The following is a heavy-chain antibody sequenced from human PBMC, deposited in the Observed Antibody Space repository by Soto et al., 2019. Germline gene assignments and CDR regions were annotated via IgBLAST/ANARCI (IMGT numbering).Heavy chain of an antibody. Sequence: PGESLKISCKGSGYSFTSYWISWVRQMPGKGLEWMGRIDPSDSYTNYSPSFQGHVAISADKSISTAYLQWSSLKASDTAMYYCARRDRHPYCTNGVCYHYGMDVWGQGTTVTVSS. CDR3: ARRDRHPYCTNGVCYHYGMDV. V-gene: IGHV5-10-1*01. CDR1: GYSFTSYW. J-gene: IGHJ6*02. D-gene: IGHD2-8*01. CDR2: IDPSDSYT.